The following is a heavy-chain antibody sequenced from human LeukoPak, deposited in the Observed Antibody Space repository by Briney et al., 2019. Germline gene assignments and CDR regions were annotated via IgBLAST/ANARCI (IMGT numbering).Heavy chain of an antibody. J-gene: IGHJ6*02. V-gene: IGHV3-30*04. D-gene: IGHD2-2*01. CDR3: ARDLGCSSTSCPLPLNYYYYYYGMDV. CDR1: GFTFSSYA. CDR2: ISYDGSNK. Sequence: GGSLRLSCAASGFTFSSYAMHWVRQAPGKGLEWVAVISYDGSNKYYADSVKGRFTISRDNSKNTLYLQMNSLRAEDTAVYYCARDLGCSSTSCPLPLNYYYYYYGMDVWGQGTTVTVSS.